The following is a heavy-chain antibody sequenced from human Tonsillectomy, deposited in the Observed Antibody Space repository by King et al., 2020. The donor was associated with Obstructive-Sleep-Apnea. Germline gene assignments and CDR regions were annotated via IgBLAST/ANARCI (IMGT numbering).Heavy chain of an antibody. V-gene: IGHV3-23*04. CDR2: ISVSGGST. Sequence: VQLVESGGGLVQPGGSLRLSCAASGFTFSSYAMSWVRQSPVKGLEWVSGISVSGGSTYYAYSVKGRVTISRDNSKNTLYLQMNSLRAEDTAVYYCAKDRKNIAVAGTDLWGQGTLVTVSS. J-gene: IGHJ4*02. CDR1: GFTFSSYA. CDR3: AKDRKNIAVAGTDL. D-gene: IGHD6-19*01.